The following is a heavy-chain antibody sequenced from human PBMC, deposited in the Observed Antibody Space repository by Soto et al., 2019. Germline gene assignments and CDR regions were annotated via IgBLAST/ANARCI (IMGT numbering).Heavy chain of an antibody. Sequence: HPGGSLRISCAASGFTFSSYAMSWVRQAPGKGLEWVSAISGSGGSTYYADSVKGRFTISRDNSKNTLYPQMNSLRAEDTAVYYCARITYCGGHCYRGFDPWGQGTLVTVSS. V-gene: IGHV3-23*01. J-gene: IGHJ5*02. D-gene: IGHD2-21*02. CDR2: ISGSGGST. CDR3: ARITYCGGHCYRGFDP. CDR1: GFTFSSYA.